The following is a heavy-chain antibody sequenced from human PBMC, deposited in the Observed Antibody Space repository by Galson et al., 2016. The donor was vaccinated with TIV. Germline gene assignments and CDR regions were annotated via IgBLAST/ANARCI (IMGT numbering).Heavy chain of an antibody. Sequence: SVKVSCKASGYTFGNYGISWMRQAPGQGLEWVGWISASNGDTNYARKFQGRITMTEDTFTSTVFMELRSLRSEDTAVFYCARESDCSSGTCYSRAFDDWGQGTPVTVSS. CDR3: ARESDCSSGTCYSRAFDD. D-gene: IGHD2-2*02. CDR2: ISASNGDT. J-gene: IGHJ4*02. CDR1: GYTFGNYG. V-gene: IGHV1-18*04.